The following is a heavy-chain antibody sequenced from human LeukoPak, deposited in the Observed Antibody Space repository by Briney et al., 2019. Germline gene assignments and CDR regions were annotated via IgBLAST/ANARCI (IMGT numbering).Heavy chain of an antibody. CDR2: LYASGIT. Sequence: GGSLRLSCAASGFGVSVNYMSWVRQAPGKGLEWVSVLYASGITRYADSVKGRFTISRDTSDNTLNLQMNDLGAEDSAVYYCAAKGNGYTGIYVFAHWGQGTLVTVSA. V-gene: IGHV3-66*01. J-gene: IGHJ4*02. D-gene: IGHD1-26*01. CDR1: GFGVSVNY. CDR3: AAKGNGYTGIYVFAH.